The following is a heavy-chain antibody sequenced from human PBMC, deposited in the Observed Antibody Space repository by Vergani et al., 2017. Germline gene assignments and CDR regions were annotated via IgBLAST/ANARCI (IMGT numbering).Heavy chain of an antibody. D-gene: IGHD5-12*01. V-gene: IGHV3-11*01. CDR1: GFIFSDYY. J-gene: IGHJ4*02. Sequence: QVQLVESGGGLVKPGGSLRLSCAASGFIFSDYYMSWIRQAPGKGLEWVSYIGSLGSTIYYADSVKGRFTISRDNAKNSLYLQMNNLRAEDTAVYYCARVWYGYSGYDYFDYWGQGTLVTVSS. CDR2: IGSLGSTI. CDR3: ARVWYGYSGYDYFDY.